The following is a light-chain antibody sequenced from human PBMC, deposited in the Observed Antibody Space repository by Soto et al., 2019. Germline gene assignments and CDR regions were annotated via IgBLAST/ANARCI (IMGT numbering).Light chain of an antibody. CDR2: GAS. CDR3: QQYNNWPRT. CDR1: QSVSSS. J-gene: IGKJ1*01. V-gene: IGKV3-15*01. Sequence: ETVMTNSPVTLSVSRWEIATLSCRASQSVSSSLAWYQQKPGQAPRLLVYGASTRATGTPARFSGSGAGTEFTLTISSLQSKDVALDYCQQYNNWPRTFGQVTKVDIK.